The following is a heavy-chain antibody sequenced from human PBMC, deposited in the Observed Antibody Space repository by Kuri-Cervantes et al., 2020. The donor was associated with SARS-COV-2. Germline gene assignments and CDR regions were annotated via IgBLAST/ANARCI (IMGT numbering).Heavy chain of an antibody. J-gene: IGHJ6*02. CDR1: GFTLSSYG. CDR2: IWYDGSNK. CDR3: ARQPDRRYGMDV. V-gene: IGHV3-33*01. Sequence: GESLKISCAASGFTLSSYGMHWVRQAPGKGLEWVTVIWYDGSNKYYADSVKGRFTISRDNSKNTLYLQMNSLRAEDTAVYYCARQPDRRYGMDVWGQGTTVTVSS.